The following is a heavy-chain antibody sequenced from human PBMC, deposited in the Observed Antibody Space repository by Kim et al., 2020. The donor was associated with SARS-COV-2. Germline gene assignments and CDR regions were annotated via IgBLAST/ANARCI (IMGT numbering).Heavy chain of an antibody. CDR1: GFIFSDHH. D-gene: IGHD1-26*01. CDR2: TRNKADSYTT. J-gene: IGHJ4*02. CDR3: AGVGIRGGTYAFDS. V-gene: IGHV3-72*01. Sequence: GGSLRLSCAASGFIFSDHHMDWVRQAPGKGLEWVGRTRNKADSYTTEYAASVKGRFTISRDDSKNSLYLQMNSLKTEDTAVYYCAGVGIRGGTYAFDSWGQGTLVTVSS.